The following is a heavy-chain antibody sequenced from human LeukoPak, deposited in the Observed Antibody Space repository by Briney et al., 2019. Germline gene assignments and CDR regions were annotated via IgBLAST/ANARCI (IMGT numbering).Heavy chain of an antibody. CDR1: GYSFTDYY. V-gene: IGHV1-69-2*01. CDR2: VNPEDGET. Sequence: ASVKVSCKASGYSFTDYYVHWVQQAPGKGLEWMGRVNPEDGETRYSEKFQGRVTINADTSTGTASLELNSLRADDTAVYFCTRTYYYGSGYFDHWGQGTLVTVSS. J-gene: IGHJ4*02. D-gene: IGHD3-10*01. CDR3: TRTYYYGSGYFDH.